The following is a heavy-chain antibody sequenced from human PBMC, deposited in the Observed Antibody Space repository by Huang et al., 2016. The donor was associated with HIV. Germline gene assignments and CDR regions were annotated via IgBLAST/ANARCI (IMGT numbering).Heavy chain of an antibody. D-gene: IGHD2-21*02. J-gene: IGHJ3*02. V-gene: IGHV7-4-1*02. CDR3: VRVRRVMDTYCVADCSTLEAFDI. CDR2: IKTDTGKP. CDR1: GYTFTNYG. Sequence: QVQLVQSGSELKKPGASVKVSCKASGYTFTNYGVHWVRQAPGQGLEWMGLIKTDTGKPRDDQVLTGRFVFSLDTSVNTAYLQISSLKAADSAIYYCVRVRRVMDTYCVADCSTLEAFDIWGQGTVVTVSA.